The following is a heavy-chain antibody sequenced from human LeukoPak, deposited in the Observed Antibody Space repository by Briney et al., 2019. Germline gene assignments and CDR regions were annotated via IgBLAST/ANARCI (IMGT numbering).Heavy chain of an antibody. CDR2: IYYSGST. Sequence: SETLSLTCTVSGGSISSYYWSWIRQPPGKGLEWIGYIYYSGSTNYNPSLKSRVTISVDTSKNQFSLKLSSVTAADTAVYYCARVPYSGYDSFYFDYWGQGTLVTVSS. J-gene: IGHJ4*02. V-gene: IGHV4-59*01. CDR3: ARVPYSGYDSFYFDY. D-gene: IGHD5-12*01. CDR1: GGSISSYY.